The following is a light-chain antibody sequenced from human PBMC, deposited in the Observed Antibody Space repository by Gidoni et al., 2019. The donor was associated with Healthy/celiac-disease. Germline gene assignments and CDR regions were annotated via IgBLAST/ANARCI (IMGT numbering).Light chain of an antibody. CDR1: QGISSY. CDR2: SAS. J-gene: IGKJ1*01. V-gene: IGKV1-8*01. Sequence: AIRMTQSPSSLSASTGDRVTITCRASQGISSYLAWYQQQPGKAPKLLIYSASTLQSGVPSRFSGSGSGTDFTLTISFLQSEDFATYYCQQYYSYPQTFGQGTKVEIK. CDR3: QQYYSYPQT.